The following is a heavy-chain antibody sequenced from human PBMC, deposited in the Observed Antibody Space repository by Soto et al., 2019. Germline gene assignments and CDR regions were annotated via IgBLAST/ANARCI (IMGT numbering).Heavy chain of an antibody. V-gene: IGHV3-23*01. CDR3: AKALPGDFDAFDI. Sequence: PGGSLRLSCAASGFTFSNYAMSWVRQAPGKGLEWVSSISGSGGSTHYADSVEGRFTISRDNYQNTLYLQMNSLRAEDTTVYYCAKALPGDFDAFDIWGQATIVTVSS. J-gene: IGHJ3*02. CDR1: GFTFSNYA. CDR2: ISGSGGST. D-gene: IGHD4-17*01.